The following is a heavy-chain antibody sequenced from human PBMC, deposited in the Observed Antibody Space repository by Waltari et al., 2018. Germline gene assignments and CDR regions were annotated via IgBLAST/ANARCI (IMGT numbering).Heavy chain of an antibody. CDR3: ARGGLNNYYNSFDN. V-gene: IGHV3-48*03. J-gene: IGHJ4*02. CDR2: IGSSDTNT. D-gene: IGHD3-10*01. CDR1: GFTFFVHE. Sequence: EAQLVESGGGLVQSGGSLRLSCVASGFTFFVHEMNWVRQAPGRGLEWLSSIGSSDTNTSYADAVKGRFTISRDNAKNSVFLQMDSLRAADTAVYFCARGGLNNYYNSFDNWGEGTLVTVSS.